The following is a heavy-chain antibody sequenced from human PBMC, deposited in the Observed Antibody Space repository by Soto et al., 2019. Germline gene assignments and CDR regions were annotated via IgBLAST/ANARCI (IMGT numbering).Heavy chain of an antibody. Sequence: QVQRVQSGAEVKKPGSSVKVSCKASGGTFSRYSITWVRQAPGHGLEWIGSIIPIFGIASYAQKFQGRVTITADESTSTAYMELSSLRSDDTAVYYCAREDRDRETGLVPAAIDGMDVWGQGTTVTVSS. J-gene: IGHJ6*02. CDR3: AREDRDRETGLVPAAIDGMDV. CDR1: GGTFSRYS. D-gene: IGHD2-2*01. CDR2: IIPIFGIA. V-gene: IGHV1-69*08.